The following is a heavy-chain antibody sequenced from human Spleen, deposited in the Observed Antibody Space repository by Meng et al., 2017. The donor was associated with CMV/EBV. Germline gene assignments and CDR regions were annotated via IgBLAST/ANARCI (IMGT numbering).Heavy chain of an antibody. CDR3: AKAIEARPAGHFDS. CDR2: ISASSDRT. D-gene: IGHD6-6*01. V-gene: IGHV3-23*01. J-gene: IGHJ4*02. Sequence: GGSLRLSCATSEFTFSSYAMAWVRQAPGKGLEWVSAISASSDRTYYTDSLKGRFIISRDNSKDTVYLQMNSLRVDDTAVYYCAKAIEARPAGHFDSWGRGTLVTVSS. CDR1: EFTFSSYA.